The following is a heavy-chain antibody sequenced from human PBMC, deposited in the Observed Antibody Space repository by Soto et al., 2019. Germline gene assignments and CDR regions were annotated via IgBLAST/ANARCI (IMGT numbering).Heavy chain of an antibody. CDR1: GGTFSSYA. V-gene: IGHV1-69*01. CDR3: ARVGVMVRGVYCPSYYYGMDV. D-gene: IGHD3-10*01. J-gene: IGHJ6*02. CDR2: SIPIFGTA. Sequence: VQLVQSGAEVKKPGSSVKVSCKASGGTFSSYAISWVRQAPGQGLEWMGGSIPIFGTANYAQKFQGRVTITADESTGTAYMELSSLRSEDTAVYYCARVGVMVRGVYCPSYYYGMDVWGQGTTVTVT.